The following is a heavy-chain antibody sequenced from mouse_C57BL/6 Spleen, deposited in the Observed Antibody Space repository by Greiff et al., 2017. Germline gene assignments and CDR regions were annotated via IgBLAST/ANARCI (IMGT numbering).Heavy chain of an antibody. Sequence: VQLQQSGPELVKPGASVKISCKASGYTFTDYYMNWVKQSHGKSLEWIGDINPNNGGTSYNQKFKGKATLTVDKSSSTAYMELRSLTSEDSAVYYCAGDYGSSFYAMDYWGQGTSVTVSS. J-gene: IGHJ4*01. CDR1: GYTFTDYY. D-gene: IGHD1-1*01. V-gene: IGHV1-26*01. CDR2: INPNNGGT. CDR3: AGDYGSSFYAMDY.